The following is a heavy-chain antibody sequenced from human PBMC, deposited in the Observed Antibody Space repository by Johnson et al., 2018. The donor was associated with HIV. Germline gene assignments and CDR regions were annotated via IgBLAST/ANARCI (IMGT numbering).Heavy chain of an antibody. V-gene: IGHV3-30-3*01. J-gene: IGHJ3*02. CDR1: GFTFSSYA. CDR2: ISYDGSNK. D-gene: IGHD3-22*01. CDR3: TTKDYYGSSGPLDI. Sequence: QVQLVESGGGVVQPGRSLRLSCAASGFTFSSYAMHWVRQAPGKGLEWVAVISYDGSNKYYADSVKGRFTISRDNSKNTLYLQMNSLRAEDTAVFYCTTKDYYGSSGPLDIWGQGTMVTVSS.